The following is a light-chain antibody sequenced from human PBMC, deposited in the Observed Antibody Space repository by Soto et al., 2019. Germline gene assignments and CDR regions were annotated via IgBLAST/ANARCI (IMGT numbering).Light chain of an antibody. J-gene: IGLJ3*02. CDR2: GNR. CDR3: AAWDGSLNGWV. V-gene: IGLV1-40*01. Sequence: QSVLTQPPSVSGAPGQRVTISCTGNSSNIGAGYDVHWYQQLPGTAPKLLIFGNRNRPSGVPDRFSGSKSGSSASLAITGLQAEDEADYYCAAWDGSLNGWVFGGGTKLTVL. CDR1: SSNIGAGYD.